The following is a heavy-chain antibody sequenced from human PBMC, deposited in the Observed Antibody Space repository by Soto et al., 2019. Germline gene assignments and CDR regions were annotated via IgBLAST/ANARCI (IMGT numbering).Heavy chain of an antibody. CDR2: INHRGST. D-gene: IGHD6-6*01. Sequence: QVQLQQWGAGLWKPSETLSLTCAVYGGSFSGYYWSWIRQPPGKGLEWIGEINHRGSTTYNPSLKSRVTISVDTSKNQCSLKVSSVTAADTAVYYCARGRDSSSTFSHYYGLDVWGQGTTVTVSS. J-gene: IGHJ6*01. CDR1: GGSFSGYY. CDR3: ARGRDSSSTFSHYYGLDV. V-gene: IGHV4-34*01.